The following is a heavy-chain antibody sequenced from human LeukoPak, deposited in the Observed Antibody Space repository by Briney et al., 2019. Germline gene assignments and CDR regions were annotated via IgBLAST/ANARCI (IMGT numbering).Heavy chain of an antibody. J-gene: IGHJ3*02. CDR3: ARTHQYYYDSSGAASAFDI. Sequence: PSETLSLTCTVSGGSISSYYWSWIRQPPGKGLEWIGYIYYSGSNKYNPSLKSRVTISVDTSKNQFSLKLSSVTAADTAVYYCARTHQYYYDSSGAASAFDIWGQGTMVTVSS. CDR1: GGSISSYY. D-gene: IGHD3-22*01. CDR2: IYYSGSN. V-gene: IGHV4-59*01.